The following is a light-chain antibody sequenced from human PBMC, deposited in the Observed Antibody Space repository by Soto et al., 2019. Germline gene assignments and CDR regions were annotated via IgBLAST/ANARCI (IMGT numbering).Light chain of an antibody. CDR2: EVN. Sequence: QSVLTQPASVSGSPGQSLTISCTGTSSDFGDYNSVSWYQQHPGKAPKLMILEVNNRPSGVSNRFSGSKSGNTASLAISGLQADDEADYYCSSYTSTSTPYVFGTGTKLTVL. V-gene: IGLV2-14*01. J-gene: IGLJ1*01. CDR3: SSYTSTSTPYV. CDR1: SSDFGDYNS.